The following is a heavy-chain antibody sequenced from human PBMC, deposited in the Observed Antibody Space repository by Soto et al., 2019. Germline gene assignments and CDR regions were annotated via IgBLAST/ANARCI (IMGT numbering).Heavy chain of an antibody. J-gene: IGHJ4*02. V-gene: IGHV3-23*01. D-gene: IGHD1-26*01. CDR2: IDNSGGYT. Sequence: GGSLRLSCAAPGFTSSSCAMTWVRQAPGKGLQWVSTIDNSGGYTYYADSVKGRFTISRDNSKNTLHLQMNSLRADDTAVYYCAKLSGSFYSDNWGQGTLVTVSS. CDR3: AKLSGSFYSDN. CDR1: GFTSSSCA.